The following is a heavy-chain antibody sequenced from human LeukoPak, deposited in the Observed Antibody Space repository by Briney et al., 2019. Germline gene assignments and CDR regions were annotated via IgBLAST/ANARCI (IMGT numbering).Heavy chain of an antibody. V-gene: IGHV3-7*04. CDR1: GFPFSSYW. Sequence: GGSLRLSCVASGFPFSSYWMTWVRQAPGKGLEWVANIKQDGSKKSYVDSVKGRFTISRDNAKNSLYLQMNSLRAEVTAIYYCTRVGYIDEGIDYWGQGTLVTVSS. D-gene: IGHD5-24*01. J-gene: IGHJ4*02. CDR2: IKQDGSKK. CDR3: TRVGYIDEGIDY.